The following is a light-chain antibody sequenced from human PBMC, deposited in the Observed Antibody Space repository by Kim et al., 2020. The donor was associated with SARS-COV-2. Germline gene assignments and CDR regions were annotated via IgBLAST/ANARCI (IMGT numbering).Light chain of an antibody. CDR1: SLRNYY. CDR2: NKK. Sequence: VALGQTVRITCQGDSLRNYYINWYQQEPGQAPVLVIYNKKDRPSGIPDRFSGSNSGNTASLTITGTQAEDEADYYCNSWDSSGDHLFGGGTKLTVL. V-gene: IGLV3-19*01. J-gene: IGLJ2*01. CDR3: NSWDSSGDHL.